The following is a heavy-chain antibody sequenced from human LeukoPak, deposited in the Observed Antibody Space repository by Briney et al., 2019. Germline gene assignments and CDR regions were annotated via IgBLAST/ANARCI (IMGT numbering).Heavy chain of an antibody. CDR3: ARESEADSSGYGAADY. D-gene: IGHD3-22*01. CDR2: IYHSGST. CDR1: GGSISSGGYS. V-gene: IGHV4-30-2*01. J-gene: IGHJ4*02. Sequence: PSQTLSLTCAVSGGSISSGGYSWSWIRQPPGKGLEWIGYIYHSGSTYYNPSLKSRVTISVDRSKNQFSLKLSSVTAADTAVYYCARESEADSSGYGAADYWGQGTLVTVSS.